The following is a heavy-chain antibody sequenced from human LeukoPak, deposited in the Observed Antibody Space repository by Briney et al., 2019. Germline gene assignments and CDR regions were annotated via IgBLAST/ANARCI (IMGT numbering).Heavy chain of an antibody. J-gene: IGHJ3*02. CDR1: GFTVSSNY. D-gene: IGHD1-20*01. CDR2: ISYDGSNT. Sequence: GGSLRLSCAASGFTVSSNYMSWVRQAPGKGLEWMAVISYDGSNTYYADSVKGQFTISRDTPKNTLHLQMNSLRTEDTAVYYCAREGYNWDAFDIWGQGTMVTVSS. CDR3: AREGYNWDAFDI. V-gene: IGHV3-30*03.